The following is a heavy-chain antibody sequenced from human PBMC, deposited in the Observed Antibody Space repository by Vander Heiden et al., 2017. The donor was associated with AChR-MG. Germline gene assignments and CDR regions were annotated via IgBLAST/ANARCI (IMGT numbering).Heavy chain of an antibody. CDR3: ARICSDYVPYYYYYMDV. D-gene: IGHD5-12*01. V-gene: IGHV2-26*01. Sequence: QVTLKESGPVLVKPTETPTLTCTVSGFSLSNARMGVSWIRQPPGKALEWLAHIFSNDEKSYSTSLKSRLTISKDTSKSQVVLTMTNMDPVDTATYYCARICSDYVPYYYYYMDVWGKGTTVTVSS. CDR2: IFSNDEK. CDR1: GFSLSNARMG. J-gene: IGHJ6*03.